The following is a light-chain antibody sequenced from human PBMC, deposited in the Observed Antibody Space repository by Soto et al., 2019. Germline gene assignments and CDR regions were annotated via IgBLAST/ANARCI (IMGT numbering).Light chain of an antibody. CDR2: DAS. CDR3: QQYGSSPWM. CDR1: QSVIIN. Sequence: EIVVTQSLATLSVSPGERATLSCRASQSVIINLAWYQQRLGQAPRPLIYDASKRATGTPARFSGSGSGPDFTLTICSLEPEDFAVYYCQQYGSSPWMFGQGTKVDI. J-gene: IGKJ1*01. V-gene: IGKV3-11*01.